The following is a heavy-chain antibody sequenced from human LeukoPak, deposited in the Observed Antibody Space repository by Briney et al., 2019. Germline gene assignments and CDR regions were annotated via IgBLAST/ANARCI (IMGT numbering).Heavy chain of an antibody. Sequence: SETLSLTCAVYGGSLSGYYRSWICQPPRKGQEWSGEINHSGSTNYNPSLTSRVTTSVDTSTNKFSLTLSSVSPPDTAAYYCARGGGGPTTHLYYYMDVWGKGTTVTV. J-gene: IGHJ6*03. CDR3: ARGGGGPTTHLYYYMDV. D-gene: IGHD1-1*01. CDR2: INHSGST. CDR1: GGSLSGYY. V-gene: IGHV4-34*01.